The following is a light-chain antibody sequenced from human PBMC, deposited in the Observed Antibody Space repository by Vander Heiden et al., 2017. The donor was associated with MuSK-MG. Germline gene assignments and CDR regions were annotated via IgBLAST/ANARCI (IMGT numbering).Light chain of an antibody. CDR1: QGISSA. CDR2: DAS. Sequence: AIHLTHSPSSLPASVADRVTITCRASQGISSALAWYPQKPGKAPKLLIYDASSLESGVPSRFRASGYGTDFTLTISRLQPEDFANYCCQLFNRDPAFTFGLGTKVKIK. V-gene: IGKV1-13*02. CDR3: QLFNRDPAFT. J-gene: IGKJ3*01.